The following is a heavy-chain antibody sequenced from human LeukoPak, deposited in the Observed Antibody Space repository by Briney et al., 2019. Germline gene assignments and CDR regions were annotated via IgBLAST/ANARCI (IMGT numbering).Heavy chain of an antibody. CDR3: AKDPPDIPVDWFDP. CDR1: GFTFSSYA. V-gene: IGHV3-23*01. CDR2: ISGDGGTT. D-gene: IGHD2-15*01. Sequence: SGGSLRLSCAASGFTFSSYAMSWVRQAPGKGLEWVSAISGDGGTTYYADSVKGRFTISRDNSKNTLYLQMNSLRAEDTAVYYCAKDPPDIPVDWFDPWGQGTLVTVSS. J-gene: IGHJ5*02.